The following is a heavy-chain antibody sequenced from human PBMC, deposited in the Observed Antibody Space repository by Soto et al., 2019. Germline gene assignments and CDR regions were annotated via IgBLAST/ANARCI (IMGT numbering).Heavy chain of an antibody. J-gene: IGHJ6*03. CDR2: VNHGGTT. CDR1: GGSFSGYS. D-gene: IGHD3-3*01. V-gene: IGHV4-34*01. CDR3: ARAAVGIVGASTIYYYYYMDA. Sequence: QVQLQQWGAGLLKPSETLSLTCAVYGGSFSGYSWTWIRQAPGKGLEWIGDVNHGGTTNYNPSLKSRATISVDTSKDQFSLELTSVTAADTAVYYCARAAVGIVGASTIYYYYYMDAWGKGTTVTVSS.